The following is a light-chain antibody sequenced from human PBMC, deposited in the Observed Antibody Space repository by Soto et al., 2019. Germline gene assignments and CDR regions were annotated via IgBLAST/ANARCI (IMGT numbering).Light chain of an antibody. CDR3: QQYGSSIT. CDR1: QSVSSR. Sequence: EIVLTQSPGTLSLSPGERATLSCRASQSVSSRLAWYQQKPGQAPRLLIYGASSRATGIPDRFSGSGSGTDFTLIINRLEPEDFAVYYCQQYGSSITFGQGTRLEIK. J-gene: IGKJ5*01. V-gene: IGKV3-20*01. CDR2: GAS.